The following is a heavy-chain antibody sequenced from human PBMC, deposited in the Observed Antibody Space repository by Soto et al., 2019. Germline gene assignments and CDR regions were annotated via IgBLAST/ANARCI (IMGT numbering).Heavy chain of an antibody. D-gene: IGHD1-26*01. CDR2: ISGSGGGT. V-gene: IGHV3-23*01. J-gene: IGHJ4*02. Sequence: EVQLLESGGGLVQPGGSLRLSCAASGFSFNNYAMSWVRQAPGKGLEWVSSISGSGGGTYYADSLKGRFTISRDNSKNTLYLQMNSLRAEDTAVYYCAKRLRDFASGIPPFDYWGQGTLVTVSS. CDR3: AKRLRDFASGIPPFDY. CDR1: GFSFNNYA.